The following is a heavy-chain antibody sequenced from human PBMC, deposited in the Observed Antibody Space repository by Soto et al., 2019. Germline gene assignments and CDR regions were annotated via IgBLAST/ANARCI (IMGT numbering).Heavy chain of an antibody. J-gene: IGHJ6*02. Sequence: QVQLVQSGAEEKKPGASVKVSCKASGYTFTSYAMHWVRQAPGQRLEWIGWINAGNGNTKYSQKFQGRVTITRDTSASTAYMELSSLSSEDTAVYYCASTAVIAGYYCYGMDVWGQGTTVTVSS. CDR3: ASTAVIAGYYCYGMDV. V-gene: IGHV1-3*05. D-gene: IGHD5-18*01. CDR2: INAGNGNT. CDR1: GYTFTSYA.